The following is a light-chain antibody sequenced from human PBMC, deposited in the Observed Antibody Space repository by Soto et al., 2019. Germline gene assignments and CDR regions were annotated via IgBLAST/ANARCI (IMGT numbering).Light chain of an antibody. CDR2: GAS. J-gene: IGKJ5*01. CDR3: QQYNNWPPIT. Sequence: PGERATLSCMASQSVSSSNFAWYQQKPAQAPRLLIYGASRRAPGIPERFSGSGSGTDFTLTISSLQSEDFAVYYCQQYNNWPPITFGQGTRLEIK. CDR1: QSVSSSN. V-gene: IGKV3D-15*01.